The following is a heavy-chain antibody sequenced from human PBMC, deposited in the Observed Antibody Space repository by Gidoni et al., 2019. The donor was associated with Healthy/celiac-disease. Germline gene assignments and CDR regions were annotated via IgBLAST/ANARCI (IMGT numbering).Heavy chain of an antibody. CDR2: IKSKTDGGTT. CDR1: GFTFSNAW. CDR3: TTDAVGATLFDY. V-gene: IGHV3-15*01. D-gene: IGHD1-26*01. Sequence: EVQLVESGGGLVKPGGSLRLSCAASGFTFSNAWMSWVRPAPGKGLEWVGRIKSKTDGGTTDYAAPVKGRFTISRDDSKNTLYLQMNSLKTEDTAVYYCTTDAVGATLFDYWGQGTLVTVSS. J-gene: IGHJ4*02.